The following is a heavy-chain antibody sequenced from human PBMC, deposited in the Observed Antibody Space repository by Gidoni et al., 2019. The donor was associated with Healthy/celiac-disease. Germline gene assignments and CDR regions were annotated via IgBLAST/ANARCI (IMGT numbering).Heavy chain of an antibody. CDR1: GVTFDDYA. V-gene: IGHV3-9*01. CDR2: ISWNSGSI. D-gene: IGHD5-12*01. J-gene: IGHJ4*02. Sequence: EVQLVESGGGLVQPGRSLRLSCAASGVTFDDYAMHWVRQAPGKGLEWVSGISWNSGSIGYADSVKGRFTISRDNAKNSLYLQMNSLRAEDTALYYCAKGGDGYNFFDYWGQGTLVTVSS. CDR3: AKGGDGYNFFDY.